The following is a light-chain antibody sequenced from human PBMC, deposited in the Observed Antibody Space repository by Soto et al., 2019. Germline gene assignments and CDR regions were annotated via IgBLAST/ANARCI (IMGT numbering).Light chain of an antibody. CDR2: AVS. Sequence: DIQMTQSPSSLSASIGDRVTLTCRASQRIGTNLHWYQQRPGKAPKLLIYAVSSRQSGVSSRFSGSGSGTDFTLSINSLQREDFATYYCQQTYSAPPLFGQGTKVDIK. CDR3: QQTYSAPPL. V-gene: IGKV1-39*01. CDR1: QRIGTN. J-gene: IGKJ1*01.